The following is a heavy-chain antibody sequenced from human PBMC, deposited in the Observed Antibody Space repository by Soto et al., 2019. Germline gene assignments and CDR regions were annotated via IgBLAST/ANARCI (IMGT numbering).Heavy chain of an antibody. CDR2: IIPNFGTA. Sequence: QVQLVQSGAAVKKPGSSVKVSCKASGGTFSSYAISWVRQAPGQGLEWMGGIIPNFGTANYAQKFQGRVTITADESTSTAYMELSSLRSEDTAVYYCARGTVPPKLELQYYYGMDVWGQGTTVTVS. D-gene: IGHD1-7*01. J-gene: IGHJ6*02. CDR3: ARGTVPPKLELQYYYGMDV. V-gene: IGHV1-69*01. CDR1: GGTFSSYA.